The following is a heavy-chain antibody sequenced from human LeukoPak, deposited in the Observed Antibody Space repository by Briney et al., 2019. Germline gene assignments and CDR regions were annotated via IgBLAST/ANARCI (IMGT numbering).Heavy chain of an antibody. J-gene: IGHJ4*02. V-gene: IGHV3-11*01. Sequence: GGSLRLSCAASGSTFSDYYMSWIRQAPGKGLEWVSYISSSGSTIYYADSVKGRFTISRDNAKNSLYLQMNSLRAEDTAVYYCARAPGYASPHTFDYWGQGTLVTVSS. CDR3: ARAPGYASPHTFDY. CDR2: ISSSGSTI. CDR1: GSTFSDYY. D-gene: IGHD2-2*01.